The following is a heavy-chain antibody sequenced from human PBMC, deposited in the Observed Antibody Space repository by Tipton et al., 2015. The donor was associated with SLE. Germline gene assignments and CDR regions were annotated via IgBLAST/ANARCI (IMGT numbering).Heavy chain of an antibody. Sequence: TLSLTCTVSGGSISSSSYYWGWIRQPPGKGLEWIGSIYYSGSTYYNPSLKSRVTISVDTSKNQFSLKLSSVTAADTSVYYCARDFCGGDCSYAFDIWAQGTMVTVSS. D-gene: IGHD2-21*01. CDR3: ARDFCGGDCSYAFDI. CDR1: GGSISSSSYY. J-gene: IGHJ3*02. V-gene: IGHV4-39*07. CDR2: IYYSGST.